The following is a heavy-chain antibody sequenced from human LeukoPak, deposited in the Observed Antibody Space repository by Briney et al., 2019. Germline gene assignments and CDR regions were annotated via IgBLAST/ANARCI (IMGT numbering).Heavy chain of an antibody. D-gene: IGHD4-23*01. V-gene: IGHV4-34*01. CDR2: INHSGST. CDR3: ARAPLDAYGGNSAAFDI. Sequence: SETLSLTCAVYGGSFSGYYWSWIRQPPGKGLEWIGEINHSGSTNYNPSLKSRVTISVDTSKNQFSLKLSSVTAADTAVYYCARAPLDAYGGNSAAFDIWGQGTMVTVSS. CDR1: GGSFSGYY. J-gene: IGHJ3*02.